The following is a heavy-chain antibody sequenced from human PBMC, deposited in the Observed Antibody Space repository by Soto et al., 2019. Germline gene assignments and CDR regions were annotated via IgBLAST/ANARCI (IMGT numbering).Heavy chain of an antibody. D-gene: IGHD3-3*01. Sequence: QVKLVESGGGVVQPGRSRRLSCVTSGFTFRSYGMHWVRQSPDKGLEWVAVIKSDGTTADYIESVKGRFFISRDNSKKTVYLQMNNLRPEDTGIYYCAKPRSSLEWPPFDPWGQGTLVTVPS. V-gene: IGHV3-30-3*02. CDR2: IKSDGTTA. CDR3: AKPRSSLEWPPFDP. CDR1: GFTFRSYG. J-gene: IGHJ5*02.